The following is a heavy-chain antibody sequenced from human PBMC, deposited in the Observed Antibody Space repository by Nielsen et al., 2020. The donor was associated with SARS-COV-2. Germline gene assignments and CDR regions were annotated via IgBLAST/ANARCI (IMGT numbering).Heavy chain of an antibody. CDR2: ISYDGSNK. D-gene: IGHD3-10*01. J-gene: IGHJ4*02. V-gene: IGHV3-30*04. Sequence: WIRQPPGKGLEWVAVISYDGSNKYYADSVKGRFTISRDNSKNTLYLQMNSLRAEDTAVYYCARADGSGSYHHFDYWGQGTLVTVSS. CDR3: ARADGSGSYHHFDY.